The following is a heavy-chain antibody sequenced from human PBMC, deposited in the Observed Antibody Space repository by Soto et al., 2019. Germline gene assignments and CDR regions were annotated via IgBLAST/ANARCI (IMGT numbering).Heavy chain of an antibody. CDR2: ISVSGGST. CDR1: GFTFSNYA. Sequence: EVQLLESGGGLVQSGGSLRLSCAASGFTFSNYAMSWVRQAPGKGLEWVSAISVSGGSTHYADSVKGRFTISRDNSKNTLSLQMSGLRAEDTAVYYCAKETGSGAWYPGDYWGQGTLVTVSS. D-gene: IGHD6-19*01. V-gene: IGHV3-23*01. J-gene: IGHJ4*02. CDR3: AKETGSGAWYPGDY.